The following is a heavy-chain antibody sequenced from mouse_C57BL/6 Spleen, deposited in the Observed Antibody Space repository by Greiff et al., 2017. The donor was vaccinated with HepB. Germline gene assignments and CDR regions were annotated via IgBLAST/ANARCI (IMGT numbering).Heavy chain of an antibody. J-gene: IGHJ1*03. CDR1: GYAFSSYW. V-gene: IGHV1-80*01. CDR3: ARSSYYSKGGYFDV. CDR2: IYPGDGDT. D-gene: IGHD2-5*01. Sequence: QVQLQQSGAELVKPGASVKISCKASGYAFSSYWMNWVKQRPGKGLEWIGQIYPGDGDTNYNGKFKGKATLTADKSSSTAYMQLSSLTSEDSAVYFCARSSYYSKGGYFDVWGTGTTVTVSS.